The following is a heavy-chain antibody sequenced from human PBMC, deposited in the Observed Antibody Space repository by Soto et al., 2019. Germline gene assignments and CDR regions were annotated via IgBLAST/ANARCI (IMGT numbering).Heavy chain of an antibody. CDR1: GFTFSDYW. Sequence: PGGSLRLSCATSGFTFSDYWMSWVRQAPGKGPHWVASIKGDGSEKQYEDSVKGRFTISRDNAKNSLHLQMNGLRGDDSALYYCTRDYLAYWGQGTPVTVSS. CDR2: IKGDGSEK. J-gene: IGHJ4*01. V-gene: IGHV3-7*01. CDR3: TRDYLAY.